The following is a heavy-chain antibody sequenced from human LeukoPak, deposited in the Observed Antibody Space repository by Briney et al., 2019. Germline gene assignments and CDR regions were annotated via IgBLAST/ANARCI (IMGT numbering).Heavy chain of an antibody. V-gene: IGHV3-7*01. D-gene: IGHD3-22*01. J-gene: IGHJ3*02. Sequence: GGSLRLSCASSGFTFSNYGMHWVRQAPGKGLEWVANIKQDGSEKYYADSVKGRFTISRDNAKNSLYLQMNSLRAEDTAVYYCARVPVVDDAYDIWGQGTMVTVSS. CDR1: GFTFSNYG. CDR3: ARVPVVDDAYDI. CDR2: IKQDGSEK.